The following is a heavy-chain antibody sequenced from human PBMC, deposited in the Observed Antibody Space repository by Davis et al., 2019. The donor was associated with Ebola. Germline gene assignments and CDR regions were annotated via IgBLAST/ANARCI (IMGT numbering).Heavy chain of an antibody. CDR2: IIPIFGTA. V-gene: IGHV1-69*13. D-gene: IGHD2-15*01. CDR1: GGTFSSYA. Sequence: AASVKVSCKASGGTFSSYAISWVRQAPGQGLEWMGGIIPIFGTANYAQKFQGRVTITADESTSTAYMELSSLRSEDTAVYYCARGYCSGGSCFPGLFYGMDVWGQGTTVTVSS. J-gene: IGHJ6*02. CDR3: ARGYCSGGSCFPGLFYGMDV.